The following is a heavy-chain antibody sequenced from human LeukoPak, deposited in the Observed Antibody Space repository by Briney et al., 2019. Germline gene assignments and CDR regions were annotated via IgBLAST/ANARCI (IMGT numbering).Heavy chain of an antibody. CDR3: ARELIHRGGSYPDY. D-gene: IGHD1-26*01. CDR1: GFTLSDYY. V-gene: IGHV3-72*01. J-gene: IGHJ4*02. Sequence: GGSLRLSCAASGFTLSDYYIDWVRQAPGKGLEWVGRTRDKAHGYTTEYAASVKGRFTISRDDSKSSLYLQMNSLKTEDTAVYFCARELIHRGGSYPDYWGQGTLVTVSS. CDR2: TRDKAHGYTT.